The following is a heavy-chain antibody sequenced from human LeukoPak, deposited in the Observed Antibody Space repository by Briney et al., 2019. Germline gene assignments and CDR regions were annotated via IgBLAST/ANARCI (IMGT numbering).Heavy chain of an antibody. CDR3: ARALERIAVAGLDY. CDR1: GGSFSGYY. J-gene: IGHJ4*02. Sequence: SETLSLTCAVDGGSFSGYYWSWIRQPPGKGLEWIGEINHSGSTNYNPSLKSRVTISVDTSKNQFSLKLSSVTAADTAVYYCARALERIAVAGLDYWGQGTLVTVSS. CDR2: INHSGST. D-gene: IGHD6-19*01. V-gene: IGHV4-34*01.